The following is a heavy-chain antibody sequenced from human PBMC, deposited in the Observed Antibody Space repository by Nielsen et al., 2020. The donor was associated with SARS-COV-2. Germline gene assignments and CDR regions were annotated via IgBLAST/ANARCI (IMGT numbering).Heavy chain of an antibody. D-gene: IGHD3-22*01. CDR1: GFTFNSAW. V-gene: IGHV3-23*01. CDR2: ISGSGGGT. Sequence: GESLKISCAASGFTFNSAWMSWVRQAPGKGLEWVSSISGSGGGTYYADSVKGRFTISRDNSKTTLYLQMNSLRAEDTALYYCTKGGRESSGWGAFDSWGQGTLVTVSS. J-gene: IGHJ4*02. CDR3: TKGGRESSGWGAFDS.